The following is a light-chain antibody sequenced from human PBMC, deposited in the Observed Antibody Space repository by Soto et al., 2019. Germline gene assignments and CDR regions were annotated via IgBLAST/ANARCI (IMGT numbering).Light chain of an antibody. CDR2: AAS. CDR1: QSISNH. CDR3: QQSYSSPPT. J-gene: IGKJ1*01. V-gene: IGKV1-39*01. Sequence: DIQMTQSPSSLSASVEDRVIITCRASQSISNHLNWYQQKSGKAPKLLIFAASSLQSGVPSRFSGSRSGPDFTLTISSLQPEDFATYYCQQSYSSPPTFGQGTKVEIK.